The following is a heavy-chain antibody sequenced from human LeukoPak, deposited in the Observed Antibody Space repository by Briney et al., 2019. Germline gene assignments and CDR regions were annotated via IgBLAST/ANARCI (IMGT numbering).Heavy chain of an antibody. CDR2: INHSGST. CDR3: ATIPHIAADHEGEIQ. J-gene: IGHJ4*02. V-gene: IGHV4-34*01. Sequence: SETLSLTCAVYGGSFSGYYWSWIRQPPRKGLDWIGEINHSGSTNYNPSLKSRVAISVDTSKNQLSLKLSSVTAADTAVYYCATIPHIAADHEGEIQWGQGTLVTVSS. D-gene: IGHD6-13*01. CDR1: GGSFSGYY.